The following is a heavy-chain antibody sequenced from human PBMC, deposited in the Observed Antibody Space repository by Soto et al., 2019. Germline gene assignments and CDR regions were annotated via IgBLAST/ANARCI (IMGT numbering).Heavy chain of an antibody. CDR2: IRQDGSEK. CDR1: GFTFSNYW. Sequence: PGGSLRLSCAASGFTFSNYWMRWVRQAPGKGLEWVANIRQDGSEKYYVDSVKGRFTISRDNAKNSLYLQINSLRAEDTAVYYCARVERKIIGVYYYYMDVWGKGTTVTVSS. CDR3: ARVERKIIGVYYYYMDV. D-gene: IGHD6-6*01. V-gene: IGHV3-7*01. J-gene: IGHJ6*03.